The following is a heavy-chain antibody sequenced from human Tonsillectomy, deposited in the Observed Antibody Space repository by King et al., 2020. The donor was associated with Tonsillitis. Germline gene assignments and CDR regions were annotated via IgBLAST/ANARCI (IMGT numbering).Heavy chain of an antibody. CDR3: ARDTSVGATTAEIGAFDI. CDR2: ISSSSSTI. D-gene: IGHD1-26*01. Sequence: VQLVESGGGLVQPGGSLRLSCAASGFTFSSYSMNWVRQAPGKGLEWVSYISSSSSTIYYADSVKGRFTISRDNAKNSLYLQMNSLRAEDTAVYYCARDTSVGATTAEIGAFDIWGQGTMVTVSS. CDR1: GFTFSSYS. V-gene: IGHV3-48*01. J-gene: IGHJ3*02.